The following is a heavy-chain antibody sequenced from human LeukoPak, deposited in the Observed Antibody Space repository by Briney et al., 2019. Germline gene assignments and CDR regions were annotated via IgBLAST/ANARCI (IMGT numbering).Heavy chain of an antibody. CDR1: GFTFSNYA. CDR2: ISGNGGST. Sequence: GSLRLSCAASGFTFSNYAMNWVRQAPGKGLEWVSGISGNGGSTYYADSVKGRFTISRDNSKNTLYLQMNSLRAEDTAVYYCARGRYYLDSWGQGTLVTVSS. J-gene: IGHJ4*02. D-gene: IGHD4-17*01. CDR3: ARGRYYLDS. V-gene: IGHV3-23*01.